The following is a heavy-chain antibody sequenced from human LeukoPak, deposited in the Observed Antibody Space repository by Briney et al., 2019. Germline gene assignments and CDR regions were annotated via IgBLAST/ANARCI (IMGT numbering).Heavy chain of an antibody. CDR2: INWNGGST. V-gene: IGHV3-20*04. J-gene: IGHJ4*02. CDR1: GFTFDDYG. Sequence: GGSLRLSCAASGFTFDDYGMSWVRQAPGKGLEWVSGINWNGGSTGYADSVKGRFTISRDNSKNTLYLQMSSLRAEDTAVYFCATKTAFDYWGQGTLVTVSS. D-gene: IGHD5-18*01. CDR3: ATKTAFDY.